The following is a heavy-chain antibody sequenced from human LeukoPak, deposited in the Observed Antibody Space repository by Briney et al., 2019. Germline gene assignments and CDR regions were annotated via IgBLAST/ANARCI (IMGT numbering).Heavy chain of an antibody. CDR3: ARGAGRYYDSSGYYSDY. CDR1: GGSISSSNW. CDR2: IYYSGST. V-gene: IGHV4-4*02. J-gene: IGHJ4*02. D-gene: IGHD3-22*01. Sequence: SGTLSLTCAVSGGSISSSNWWSWVRQPPGKGLEWIGSIYYSGSTYYNPSLKSRVTISVDTSKNQFSLKLSSVTAADTAVYYCARGAGRYYDSSGYYSDYWGQGTLVTVSS.